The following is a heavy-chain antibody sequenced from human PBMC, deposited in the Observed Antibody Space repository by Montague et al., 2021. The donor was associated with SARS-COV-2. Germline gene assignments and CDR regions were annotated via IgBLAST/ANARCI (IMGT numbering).Heavy chain of an antibody. CDR1: GGSISSGSYD. Sequence: TLSLTRTVSGGSISSGSYDWSWIRQPAGKGLEWIGRIYTSGSTNYNPSLKSRVTISVDTSKNQFSLKLSSVTAADTAVYYCARDVLLWFGELSFLDVWGKGTTVTVSS. V-gene: IGHV4-61*02. CDR3: ARDVLLWFGELSFLDV. CDR2: IYTSGST. D-gene: IGHD3-10*01. J-gene: IGHJ6*04.